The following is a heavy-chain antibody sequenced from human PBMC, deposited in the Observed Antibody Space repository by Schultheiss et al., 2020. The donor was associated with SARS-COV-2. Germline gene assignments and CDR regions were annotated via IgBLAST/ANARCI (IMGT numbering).Heavy chain of an antibody. CDR1: GGSFSGYY. V-gene: IGHV4-59*01. CDR3: ARDLLEN. J-gene: IGHJ4*02. Sequence: SETLSLTCAVYGGSFSGYYWSWIRQPPGKGLEWIGYIYYSGSTNYNPSLKSRVTISVDTSKNQFSLKLSSVTAADTAVYYCARDLLENWGQGTLVTVSS. CDR2: IYYSGST.